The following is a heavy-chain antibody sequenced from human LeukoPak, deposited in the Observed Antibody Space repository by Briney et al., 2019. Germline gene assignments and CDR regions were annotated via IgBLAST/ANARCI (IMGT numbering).Heavy chain of an antibody. CDR3: TRWIPRGIDYFDS. J-gene: IGHJ4*02. CDR1: STYG. V-gene: IGHV3-23*01. Sequence: GGSLRLSCAAFSTYGMSWVRQAPGKAPEWVSVISGSGDITYHADSVKGWFTISRNNSKSTVYLQMNRLRADGTAVYYCTRWIPRGIDYFDSWGQGTLVTVSS. CDR2: ISGSGDIT. D-gene: IGHD5-24*01.